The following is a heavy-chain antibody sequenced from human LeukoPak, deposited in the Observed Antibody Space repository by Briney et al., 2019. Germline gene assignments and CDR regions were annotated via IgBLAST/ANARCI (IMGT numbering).Heavy chain of an antibody. CDR3: TKTTTGYSSGQYPGWPADH. CDR2: IFGSGGSA. J-gene: IGHJ4*02. V-gene: IGHV3-23*01. CDR1: GFTFNNYA. D-gene: IGHD3-22*01. Sequence: PGGSLRLSCTASGFTFNNYAMYWVRQAPRKGLEGVAGIFGSGGSAHYADSVKGGFTISRDNSKNTVYLQMDSLRGEDTAVYYCTKTTTGYSSGQYPGWPADHWGQGALVTVSS.